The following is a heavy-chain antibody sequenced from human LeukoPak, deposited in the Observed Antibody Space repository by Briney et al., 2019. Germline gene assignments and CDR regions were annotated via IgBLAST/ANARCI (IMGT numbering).Heavy chain of an antibody. D-gene: IGHD4-23*01. CDR3: ARDRDGGQFDY. CDR1: GFTFSSYS. Sequence: GGSLRLSCAASGFTFSSYSMNWVRQAPGKGLEWVSSISSSSSYIYYADSVKGRFTISRDNAKSSLYLQMNSLRAEDTAVYYCARDRDGGQFDYWGQGTLVTVSS. V-gene: IGHV3-21*01. CDR2: ISSSSSYI. J-gene: IGHJ4*02.